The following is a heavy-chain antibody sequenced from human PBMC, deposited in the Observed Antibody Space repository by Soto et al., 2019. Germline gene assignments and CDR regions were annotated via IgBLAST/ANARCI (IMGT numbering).Heavy chain of an antibody. V-gene: IGHV3-64*01. CDR2: ISSNGGTT. J-gene: IGHJ4*02. D-gene: IGHD1-7*01. Sequence: EVQLAESGGNMVQPGGSLRLSCVASGFTFNNYDMHWVRQAPGKGREYVSSISSNGGTTYYGNSVKGRFTISRDNSKNTRYLQMGSLRPEDMAVYYCVRRVSGNYAYWGQGTLVTVSS. CDR1: GFTFNNYD. CDR3: VRRVSGNYAY.